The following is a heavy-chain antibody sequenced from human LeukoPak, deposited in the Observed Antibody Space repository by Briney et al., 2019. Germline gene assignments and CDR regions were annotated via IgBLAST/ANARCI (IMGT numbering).Heavy chain of an antibody. CDR1: GGSFSGYY. J-gene: IGHJ4*02. CDR2: INHSGST. Sequence: SETLSLTCAVYGGSFSGYYRSWIRQPPGKGLEWIGEINHSGSTNYNPSLKSRVTISVDTSKNQFSLKLSSVTAADTAVYYCARGTLGRGFDYWGQGTLVTVSS. D-gene: IGHD7-27*01. V-gene: IGHV4-34*01. CDR3: ARGTLGRGFDY.